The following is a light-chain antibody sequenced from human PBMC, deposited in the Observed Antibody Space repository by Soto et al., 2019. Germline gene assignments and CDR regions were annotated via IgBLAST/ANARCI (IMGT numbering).Light chain of an antibody. CDR3: QQYNNWPRT. Sequence: ENVLTLSPCTLSLSPGERATLSCRASQSVSSSYLAWYQQKPGQSPRLLIHGATTRATGIPARFSGSGSGTEFTLTISSLQSEDFAVYYCQQYNNWPRTFGQGAKVDIK. J-gene: IGKJ1*01. CDR1: QSVSSSY. V-gene: IGKV3-15*01. CDR2: GAT.